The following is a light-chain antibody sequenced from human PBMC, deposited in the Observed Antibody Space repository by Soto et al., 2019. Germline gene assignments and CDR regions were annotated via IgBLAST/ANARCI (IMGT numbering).Light chain of an antibody. CDR2: DAS. J-gene: IGKJ2*01. V-gene: IGKV1-5*01. CDR3: QQYNSYSYT. Sequence: DIQMTQSPSTLSGSVGDRVTITCRASQTISSWLAWYQQKPGKAPKVLIYDASTLESGVPLRFSGSGSGTEFTLTISSLQPDDFATYYCQQYNSYSYTFGQGTRLEIK. CDR1: QTISSW.